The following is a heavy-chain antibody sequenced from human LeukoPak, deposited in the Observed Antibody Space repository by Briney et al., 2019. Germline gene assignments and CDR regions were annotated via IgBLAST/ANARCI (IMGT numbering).Heavy chain of an antibody. V-gene: IGHV3-23*01. CDR2: ISGSGGST. D-gene: IGHD1-26*01. CDR3: AKGLYGGSYFDY. CDR1: GFTFSSYG. Sequence: GGSLRLSCAASGFTFSSYGMSWVRQAPGKGLEWVSAISGSGGSTYSDSVKGRFTISRDNSKNTLYLQMNSLRAEDTAVYYCAKGLYGGSYFDYWGQGTLVTVSS. J-gene: IGHJ4*02.